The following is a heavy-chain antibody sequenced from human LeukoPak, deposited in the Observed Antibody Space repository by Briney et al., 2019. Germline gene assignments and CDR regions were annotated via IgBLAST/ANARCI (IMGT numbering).Heavy chain of an antibody. CDR2: ISGSGDRT. J-gene: IGHJ4*02. CDR3: AKDRCSGSFRTNSYYDH. D-gene: IGHD1-26*01. Sequence: GGSLRLSCAASGFTFSSYAMSWVRQAPGKGLEWVSAISGSGDRTYHADSVKGRFTISRDNSKNKVYLQMNALRAGDTAIYYCAKDRCSGSFRTNSYYDHWGQGTPVTVSS. CDR1: GFTFSSYA. V-gene: IGHV3-23*01.